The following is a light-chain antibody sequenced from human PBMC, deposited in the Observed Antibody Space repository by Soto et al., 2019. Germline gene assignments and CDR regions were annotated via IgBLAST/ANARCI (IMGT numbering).Light chain of an antibody. CDR2: DAS. CDR1: QSVSFY. Sequence: EIVLTQSPATLSLSPGERVTLSCRVSQSVSFYLAWYQQKPGQGPRLLIYDASTRATGIPVRFSGSGSGTEFTLTISSLQSEDFAVYYCQQYNNWPPFTFGPGTKVDIK. V-gene: IGKV3-15*01. CDR3: QQYNNWPPFT. J-gene: IGKJ3*01.